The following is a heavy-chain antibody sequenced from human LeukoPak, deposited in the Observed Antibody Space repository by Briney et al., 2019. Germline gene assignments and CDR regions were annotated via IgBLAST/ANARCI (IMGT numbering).Heavy chain of an antibody. CDR2: IRYDGSNK. CDR3: ARLGESTTDFDY. Sequence: PGGSLRLSCAASGFTFSSYGMHWVRQAPGKGLEWVAFIRYDGSNKYYADSVKGRFTISRDNSKNTLYLQMNSLRAEDTAVYYCARLGESTTDFDYWGQGTLVTVSS. D-gene: IGHD1-14*01. CDR1: GFTFSSYG. V-gene: IGHV3-30*02. J-gene: IGHJ4*02.